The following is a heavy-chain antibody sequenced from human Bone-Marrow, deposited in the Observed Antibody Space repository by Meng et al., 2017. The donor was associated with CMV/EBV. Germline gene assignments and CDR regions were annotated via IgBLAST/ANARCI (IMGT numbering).Heavy chain of an antibody. CDR1: GFTFSSYA. V-gene: IGHV3-23*01. J-gene: IGHJ4*02. D-gene: IGHD5-12*01. CDR3: ALRGTVATIDGY. CDR2: ISGSGGST. Sequence: GESLKISCAASGFTFSSYAMSWVRQAPGKGLEWVSAISGSGGSTYYADSVKGRFTISRDNSKNTLYLQMNSLRAEDTAVYYCALRGTVATIDGYWGRGTLVTGSS.